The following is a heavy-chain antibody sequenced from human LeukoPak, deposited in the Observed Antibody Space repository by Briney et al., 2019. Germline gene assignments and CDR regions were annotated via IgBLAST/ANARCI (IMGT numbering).Heavy chain of an antibody. CDR1: GFTFTNYW. CDR3: ARETPSRYFDY. V-gene: IGHV3-7*01. D-gene: IGHD4-23*01. Sequence: PGGSLRLSCAVSGFTFTNYWMSWVRQAPGKGLEWVANIKQDGSEKYYVDSVKGRFAISRDNAKNSLYLQMNSLRAEDTAVYYCARETPSRYFDYWGQGTLVTVSS. J-gene: IGHJ4*02. CDR2: IKQDGSEK.